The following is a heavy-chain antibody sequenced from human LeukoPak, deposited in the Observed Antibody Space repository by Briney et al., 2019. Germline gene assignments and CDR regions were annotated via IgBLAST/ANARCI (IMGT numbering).Heavy chain of an antibody. CDR2: VYYRGSA. J-gene: IGHJ1*01. CDR1: GGSISSGGYY. V-gene: IGHV4-61*08. Sequence: PSETLSLTCTVSGGSISSGGYYWSWIRQPPGRGLEWIGFVYYRGSAKYNPSLESRVTISVDTSKKQISLILKSVTAADTAVYYCGRNFEASSTWYIQYWGQGSLVTVSS. D-gene: IGHD2-2*01. CDR3: GRNFEASSTWYIQY.